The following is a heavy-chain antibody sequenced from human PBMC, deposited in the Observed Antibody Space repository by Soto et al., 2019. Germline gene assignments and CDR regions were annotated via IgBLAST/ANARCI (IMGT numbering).Heavy chain of an antibody. CDR1: GDSVSSNSAA. V-gene: IGHV6-1*01. Sequence: QVQLQQSGPGLLKPSQTLSLTCAISGDSVSSNSAAWNWIRQSPSSGLEWLGRTYYRSKWYSDYAGYVKSRITINADTSKNQFSLHLNSVTPQDAAVYYCARGPSPLAYWGRGTVVTVSS. CDR2: TYYRSKWYS. J-gene: IGHJ4*02. CDR3: ARGPSPLAY. D-gene: IGHD6-6*01.